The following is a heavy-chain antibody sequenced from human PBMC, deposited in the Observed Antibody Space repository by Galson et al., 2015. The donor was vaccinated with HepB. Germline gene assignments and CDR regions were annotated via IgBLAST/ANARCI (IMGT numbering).Heavy chain of an antibody. CDR2: IRSKAYGGTT. V-gene: IGHV3-49*03. CDR1: GFTFGDYA. J-gene: IGHJ4*02. D-gene: IGHD3-22*01. Sequence: SLRLSCAASGFTFGDYAMSWFRQAPGKGLEWVGLIRSKAYGGTTEYAASVKGRFTISRDDSKSIAYLQMNSLKTEDTAVYYCTRDSHALGDWYYYDSSGYYPDYWGQGTLVTVSS. CDR3: TRDSHALGDWYYYDSSGYYPDY.